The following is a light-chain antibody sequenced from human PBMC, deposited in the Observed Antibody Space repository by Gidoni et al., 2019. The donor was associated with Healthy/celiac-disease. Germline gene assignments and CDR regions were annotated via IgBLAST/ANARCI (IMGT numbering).Light chain of an antibody. Sequence: EIVLTQSPGTLSLSPGERATLSCRASQSVSSSYLAWYQQKPGQAPRLLIYGASSRATGIPDRFSGSRSGTDFTLTISRLEPEDFAVYYCQQYGSSPRYPFXQXTKLEIK. J-gene: IGKJ2*01. CDR3: QQYGSSPRYP. V-gene: IGKV3-20*01. CDR2: GAS. CDR1: QSVSSSY.